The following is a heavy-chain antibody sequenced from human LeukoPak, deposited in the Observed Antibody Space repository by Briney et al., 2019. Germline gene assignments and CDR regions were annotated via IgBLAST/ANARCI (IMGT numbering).Heavy chain of an antibody. J-gene: IGHJ4*02. V-gene: IGHV4-34*11. CDR2: IYYGGST. Sequence: TSETLSLTCAVYGGSFSGYYWSWIRQPPGKGLEWFGYIYYGGSTNYNPSLKSRVIISVDTSKNQFSLKLSSVTAADTAVYCCARHPLIDYEDYWTFDYWGQGTLVTVSS. CDR3: ARHPLIDYEDYWTFDY. CDR1: GGSFSGYY. D-gene: IGHD4-17*01.